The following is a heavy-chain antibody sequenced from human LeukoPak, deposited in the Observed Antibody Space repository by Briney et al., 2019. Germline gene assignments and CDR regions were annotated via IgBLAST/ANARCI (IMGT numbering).Heavy chain of an antibody. V-gene: IGHV4-39*07. D-gene: IGHD3-10*01. CDR1: GGSISRSNYY. Sequence: SETLSLTCSVSGGSISRSNYYWDWIRQPPGKGLEWIGSIYYSGRTYYNPSLKSRVTISVDTSKNQFYLKLSSVTAADTAVYYCASDKPYYYGSGTYSRGLDIWGQGTMVTVSS. CDR2: IYYSGRT. J-gene: IGHJ3*02. CDR3: ASDKPYYYGSGTYSRGLDI.